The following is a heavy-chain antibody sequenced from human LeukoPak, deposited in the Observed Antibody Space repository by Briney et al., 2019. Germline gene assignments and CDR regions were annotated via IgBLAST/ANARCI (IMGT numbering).Heavy chain of an antibody. J-gene: IGHJ6*03. D-gene: IGHD2-21*01. CDR3: ATPAYCGGDCYSTYYYYYYMDV. CDR2: IIPIFGTA. CDR1: GGTFSSYA. V-gene: IGHV1-69*13. Sequence: ASVKVSCKASGGTFSSYAISWVRQAPGQGLEWMGGIIPIFGTANYAQKFQGRVTITADESTSTAYMELSSLRSEDTAVYYCATPAYCGGDCYSTYYYYYYMDVWGKGTTVTVSS.